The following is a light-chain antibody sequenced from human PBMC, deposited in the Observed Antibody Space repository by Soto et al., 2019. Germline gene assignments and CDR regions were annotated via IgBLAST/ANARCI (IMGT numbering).Light chain of an antibody. CDR3: STWDDSLPGIVV. CDR1: NSNIGSNY. V-gene: IGLV1-47*01. J-gene: IGLJ2*01. Sequence: QSVLTQPPSASGTPGQTVTISCSGSNSNIGSNYVCWYQQLPGTAPKLLIYRNNHRPSGVPDRFSGSKSGTSASLAISGLRSEDEADYYGSTWDDSLPGIVVFGGGTNLTVL. CDR2: RNN.